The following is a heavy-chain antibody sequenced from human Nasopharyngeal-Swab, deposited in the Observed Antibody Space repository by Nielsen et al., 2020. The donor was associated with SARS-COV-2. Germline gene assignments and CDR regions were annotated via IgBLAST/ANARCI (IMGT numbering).Heavy chain of an antibody. CDR1: GGTFSSYA. J-gene: IGHJ5*02. Sequence: SVKVSCKASGGTFSSYAISWVRQAPGQGLEWMGGIIPIFGTANYAQKFQGRVTITADESTSTAYMELSSLRSEDTAVYYCARVQGYCSGGSCYSEVGWFDPWGQGTLVTVSS. CDR3: ARVQGYCSGGSCYSEVGWFDP. D-gene: IGHD2-15*01. CDR2: IIPIFGTA. V-gene: IGHV1-69*13.